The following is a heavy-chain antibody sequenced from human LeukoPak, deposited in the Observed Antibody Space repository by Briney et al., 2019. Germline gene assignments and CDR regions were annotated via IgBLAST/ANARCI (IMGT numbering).Heavy chain of an antibody. CDR3: ARGGYCSGGSCYSASDY. V-gene: IGHV4-59*01. D-gene: IGHD2-15*01. J-gene: IGHJ4*02. Sequence: SETLSLTCTVSGGSISSYYWSWIRQPPGKGLEWIGYIHYSGSTNYNPSLKSRVTISVDTSKNQFSLKLSSVTAADTAVYYCARGGYCSGGSCYSASDYWGQGTLVTVSS. CDR2: IHYSGST. CDR1: GGSISSYY.